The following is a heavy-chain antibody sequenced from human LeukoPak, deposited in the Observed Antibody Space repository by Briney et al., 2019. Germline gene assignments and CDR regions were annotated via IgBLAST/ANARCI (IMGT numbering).Heavy chain of an antibody. D-gene: IGHD1-26*01. CDR1: GFTFSSSG. CDR3: AKETRGSYSDY. Sequence: PGGSLRLSCAASGFTFSSSGMHWVRQAPGKGLEWVAFIRYDGTSKYYADSVKGRFTISRDNSKSTVYLQMNSLRAEDTAVYYCAKETRGSYSDYWGQGTLVTVSS. CDR2: IRYDGTSK. J-gene: IGHJ4*02. V-gene: IGHV3-30*02.